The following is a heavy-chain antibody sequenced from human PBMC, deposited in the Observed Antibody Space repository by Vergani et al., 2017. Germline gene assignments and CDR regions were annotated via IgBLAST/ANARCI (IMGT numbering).Heavy chain of an antibody. V-gene: IGHV3-23*04. CDR2: VSGSSATP. CDR1: GFSFPGYA. D-gene: IGHD6-19*01. J-gene: IGHJ3*02. CDR3: GEVGRSEVAGRFGELDI. Sequence: EVQLVESGGGVVRHGGSLRLSCEASGFSFPGYALSWVRQAPGKGLEWVSSVSGSSATPYYADSVKGRFSISRDNSKNALYLHMNRLRLEDTAVYYCGEVGRSEVAGRFGELDI.